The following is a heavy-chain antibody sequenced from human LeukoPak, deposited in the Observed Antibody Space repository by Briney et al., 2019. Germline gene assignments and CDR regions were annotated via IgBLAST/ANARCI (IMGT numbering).Heavy chain of an antibody. CDR2: ISDSGGRT. Sequence: PGGSLRLSCAVSGITLSNYGMSWVRQAPGKGLEWVAGISDSGGRTNYADSVKGRFTISRDNPKNTLYLQMNSLRAEDTAVYFCAKRGVVVRVFLVGFHKEAYYFESWGQGALVTVSS. V-gene: IGHV3-23*01. CDR1: GITLSNYG. J-gene: IGHJ4*02. CDR3: AKRGVVVRVFLVGFHKEAYYFES. D-gene: IGHD3/OR15-3a*01.